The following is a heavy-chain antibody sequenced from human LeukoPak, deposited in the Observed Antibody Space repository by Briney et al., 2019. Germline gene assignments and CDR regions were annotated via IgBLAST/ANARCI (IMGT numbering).Heavy chain of an antibody. CDR1: GFTFSSYA. V-gene: IGHV3-23*01. CDR2: ISGSGGST. Sequence: GGSLRLSCAASGFTFSSYAMTWVRQAPGKGLGWVSTISGSGGSTYYADSVKGRFTISRDNSKDTVYLQVNSLRAEDTAVYYCAKDSRSLPYCFDFWGQGTLVTVSS. CDR3: AKDSRSLPYCFDF. J-gene: IGHJ4*02.